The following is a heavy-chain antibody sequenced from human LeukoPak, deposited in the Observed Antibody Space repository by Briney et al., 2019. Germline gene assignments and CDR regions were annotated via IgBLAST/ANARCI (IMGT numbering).Heavy chain of an antibody. V-gene: IGHV3-23*01. CDR1: GFTFSNYA. D-gene: IGHD3-10*01. J-gene: IGHJ4*02. Sequence: GGSLRLSCAASGFTFSNYAMSWVRQAPGKGLEWVSAISGSGGSTYYADSVKGRFTISRDNSKNTLYLQMNSLRAKDTAVYYCARPQTYYFGSGSYYDYWGQGTLVTVSS. CDR3: ARPQTYYFGSGSYYDY. CDR2: ISGSGGST.